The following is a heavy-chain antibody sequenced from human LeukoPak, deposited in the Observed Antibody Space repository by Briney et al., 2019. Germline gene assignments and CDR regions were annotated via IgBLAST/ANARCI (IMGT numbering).Heavy chain of an antibody. Sequence: GGSLRLSCAASGFTFSSYAMSWVRQAPGKGLEWVSAISGSGGSTYYADSVKGRFTISRDNSKNTLYLRMNSLRAEDTAVYYCAKEEYDSSGYFGYYGMDVWGQGTTVTVSS. J-gene: IGHJ6*02. CDR1: GFTFSSYA. CDR3: AKEEYDSSGYFGYYGMDV. CDR2: ISGSGGST. V-gene: IGHV3-23*01. D-gene: IGHD3-22*01.